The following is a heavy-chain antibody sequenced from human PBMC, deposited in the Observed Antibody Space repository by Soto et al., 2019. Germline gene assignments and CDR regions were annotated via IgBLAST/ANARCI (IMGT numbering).Heavy chain of an antibody. J-gene: IGHJ5*02. Sequence: QVQLQQWGAGLLKPSETLSLTCAVYGGSFSGYYWSWIRQPPGKGLEWIGEINHSGSTNYNPSLKSRVTISVDTSKNQFSLKLSSVTAADTAVYYCARGERRRWCDPWGQGTLVTVSS. CDR3: ARGERRRWCDP. CDR1: GGSFSGYY. V-gene: IGHV4-34*01. CDR2: INHSGST. D-gene: IGHD1-1*01.